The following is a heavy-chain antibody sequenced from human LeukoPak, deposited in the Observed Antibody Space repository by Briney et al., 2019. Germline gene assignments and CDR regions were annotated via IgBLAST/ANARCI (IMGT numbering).Heavy chain of an antibody. CDR3: VGQAYGSSVSY. D-gene: IGHD6-13*01. Sequence: PSETLSLTCTVSVGSISTYYWNWVRQPPGKALEWIGYIKHSGGTSHNPSLQSRVTLSVDTSKNQFSLRLNSVTAADTAIYYCVGQAYGSSVSYWGQGALVTVSS. CDR2: IKHSGGT. V-gene: IGHV4-59*01. CDR1: VGSISTYY. J-gene: IGHJ4*02.